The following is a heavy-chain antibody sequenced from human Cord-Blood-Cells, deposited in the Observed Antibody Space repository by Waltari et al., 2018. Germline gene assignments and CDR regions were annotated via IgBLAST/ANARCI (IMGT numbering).Heavy chain of an antibody. D-gene: IGHD3-10*01. Sequence: QLQLQESGPGLVKPSETLSLTCTVSGGSISSSSYYWGWLRQPPGKGLEWIGGIYYSGGTYYNPSLKSRVTISVDTSKNQFSLKLSSVTAADTAVYYCARKLQTFDYWGQGTLVTVSS. CDR2: IYYSGGT. J-gene: IGHJ4*02. CDR1: GGSISSSSYY. V-gene: IGHV4-39*01. CDR3: ARKLQTFDY.